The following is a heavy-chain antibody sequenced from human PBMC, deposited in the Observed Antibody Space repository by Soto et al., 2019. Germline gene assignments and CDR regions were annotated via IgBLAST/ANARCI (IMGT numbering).Heavy chain of an antibody. CDR3: ARVKEYSSGWYYFDY. CDR1: GFTFSDYY. V-gene: IGHV3-11*06. CDR2: ISSSSSYT. J-gene: IGHJ4*02. D-gene: IGHD6-19*01. Sequence: GGSLRLSCAASGFTFSDYYMSWIRQAPGKGLEWVSYISSSSSYTNYADSVKGRFTISRDNAKNSLYLQMNSLRAEDTAVYYCARVKEYSSGWYYFDYWGQGTLVTVS.